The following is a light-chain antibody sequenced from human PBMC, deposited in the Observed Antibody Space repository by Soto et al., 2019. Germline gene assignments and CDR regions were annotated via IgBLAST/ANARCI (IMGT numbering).Light chain of an antibody. CDR1: TSDVGGYNL. CDR2: EGT. V-gene: IGLV2-23*01. J-gene: IGLJ1*01. CDR3: CSYASSSSYV. Sequence: QSVLTQPASVSGSPGQSITISCSGTTSDVGGYNLVSWYQQHTAKAPKLLIYEGTQRPSGVSSRFSGSKSGNTASLTISGLPAEDAADYYCCSYASSSSYVFGTGTKVTVL.